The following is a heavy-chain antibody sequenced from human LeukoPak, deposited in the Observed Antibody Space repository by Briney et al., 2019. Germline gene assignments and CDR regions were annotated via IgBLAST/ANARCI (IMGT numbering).Heavy chain of an antibody. V-gene: IGHV4-59*01. CDR1: GGSISSYY. CDR3: AREKRGFWSGYYIHYGMDV. J-gene: IGHJ6*02. CDR2: IYYSGST. D-gene: IGHD3-3*01. Sequence: SETLSLTCTVSGGSISSYYWSWIRQPPGKGLEWIGNIYYSGSTNYNPSLKSRVTISVDTSKNQFSLKLSSVTAADTAVYYCAREKRGFWSGYYIHYGMDVWGQGTTVTVSS.